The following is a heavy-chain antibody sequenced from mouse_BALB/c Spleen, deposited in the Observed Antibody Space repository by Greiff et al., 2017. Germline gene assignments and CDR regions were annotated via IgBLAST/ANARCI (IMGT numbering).Heavy chain of an antibody. Sequence: VQLQQSGAELVKPGASVKLSCTASGFNIKDTYMHWVKQRPEQGLEWIGRIDPANGNTKYDPKFQGKATITADTSSNTAYLQLSSMTSEDTAVYYCDGFLPFAYWGQGTLVTVSA. J-gene: IGHJ3*01. V-gene: IGHV14-3*02. CDR2: IDPANGNT. CDR3: DGFLPFAY. CDR1: GFNIKDTY.